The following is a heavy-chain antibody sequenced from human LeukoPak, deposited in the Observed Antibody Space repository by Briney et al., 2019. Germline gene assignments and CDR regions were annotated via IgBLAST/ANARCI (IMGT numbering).Heavy chain of an antibody. J-gene: IGHJ4*02. CDR2: ISNSVRS. D-gene: IGHD2-21*01. Sequence: SETLSLTCIVSGGSINIYSGSWIRQPPGKGLEWIGYISNSVRSIYNPSLKSRVTISGDTSKNQFSLKLSSVTTADTAVYYCARGQVFSWLDYWGQGTLVTVPS. CDR1: GGSINIYS. CDR3: ARGQVFSWLDY. V-gene: IGHV4-59*01.